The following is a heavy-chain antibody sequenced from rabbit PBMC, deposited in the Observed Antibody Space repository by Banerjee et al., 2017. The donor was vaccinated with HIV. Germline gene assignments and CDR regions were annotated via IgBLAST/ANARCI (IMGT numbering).Heavy chain of an antibody. Sequence: QEQLEESGGDLVKPEGSLTLTCTASGFTISSSYYMCWVRQAPGKGLEWIGCIWTGSGGATYYASWAQGRFTISKTSSTTVTLQMTSLTAADTATYICARWYAYAYDYAYFDLWGPGTLVTVS. CDR1: GFTISSSYY. D-gene: IGHD6-1*01. V-gene: IGHV1S45*01. CDR3: ARWYAYAYDYAYFDL. J-gene: IGHJ4*01. CDR2: IWTGSGGAT.